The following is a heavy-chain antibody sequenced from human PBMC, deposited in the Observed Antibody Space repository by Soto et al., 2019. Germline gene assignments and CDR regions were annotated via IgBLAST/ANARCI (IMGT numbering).Heavy chain of an antibody. Sequence: QVQLVQSGAEVKKPGASVNVSCKASGYTFTVYYMHWVRQAPGQGLEWMGWINPKSGGTMYPQKFQGRVTMIGDTSISTAYMALTRLRSDDTAVYYCARDLANGGGSAGIDYWGQGTLVTVSS. CDR2: INPKSGGT. J-gene: IGHJ4*02. CDR1: GYTFTVYY. CDR3: ARDLANGGGSAGIDY. V-gene: IGHV1-2*02. D-gene: IGHD1-26*01.